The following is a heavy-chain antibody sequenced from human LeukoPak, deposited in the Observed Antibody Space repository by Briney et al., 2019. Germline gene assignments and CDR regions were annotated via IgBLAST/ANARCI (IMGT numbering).Heavy chain of an antibody. CDR1: GXTVSTSY. D-gene: IGHD3-22*01. Sequence: GGSLRLSCAASGXTVSTSYMNWVRQAPGKGLEWVSVIYGGGSTYYADSVRGRFTISRDNSKNTLYLQMNSLRAEDTAVYYCARPDSSAYYYFDYWGQGTLVTVSS. J-gene: IGHJ4*02. CDR2: IYGGGST. V-gene: IGHV3-53*01. CDR3: ARPDSSAYYYFDY.